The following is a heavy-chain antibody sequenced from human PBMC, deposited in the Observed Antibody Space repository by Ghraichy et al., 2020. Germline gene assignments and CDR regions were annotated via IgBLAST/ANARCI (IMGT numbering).Heavy chain of an antibody. J-gene: IGHJ3*02. CDR3: AKVITMIIVVIDAFDI. V-gene: IGHV3-23*01. Sequence: GESLNISCAASGFTFSSYAMGWVRQAPGKGLDWVSGISGSGGSTHYADSVKVRFTISRDNSKNTLYLQMNSLRAEDTAIYYCAKVITMIIVVIDAFDIWGQGTMVTVSS. CDR1: GFTFSSYA. CDR2: ISGSGGST. D-gene: IGHD3-22*01.